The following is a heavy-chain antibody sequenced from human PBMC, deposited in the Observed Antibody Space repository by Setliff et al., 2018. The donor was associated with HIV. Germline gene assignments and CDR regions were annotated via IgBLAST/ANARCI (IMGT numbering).Heavy chain of an antibody. J-gene: IGHJ6*03. CDR2: INPNSGGT. V-gene: IGHV1-2*02. D-gene: IGHD6-19*01. CDR1: GYTFTGYY. CDR3: AFQPMGLGYYYYMDV. Sequence: RASVKVSCKASGYTFTGYYMHWVRQAPGQGLEWMGWINPNSGGTNYAQKFQGRVTMTRDTSISTAYMELSRLRSDDTAVYYCAFQPMGLGYYYYMDVWGKGTTVTVSS.